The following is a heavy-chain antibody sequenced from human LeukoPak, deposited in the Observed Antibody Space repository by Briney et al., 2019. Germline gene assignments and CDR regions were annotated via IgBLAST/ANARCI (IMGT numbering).Heavy chain of an antibody. Sequence: PSQALSLTCTVSGGSISSGVYYWSWIRQPPGKGLEWIGYIYYSGSTYYNPSLKSRVTISVDTSKNQFSLKLSSVTAADTAVYYCARIVTFGGVIVMRARAFDIWGQGTMVTVSS. CDR2: IYYSGST. CDR1: GGSISSGVYY. CDR3: ARIVTFGGVIVMRARAFDI. V-gene: IGHV4-30-4*01. D-gene: IGHD3-16*02. J-gene: IGHJ3*02.